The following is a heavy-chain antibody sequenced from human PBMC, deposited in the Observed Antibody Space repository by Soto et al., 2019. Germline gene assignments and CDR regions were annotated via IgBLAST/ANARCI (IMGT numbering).Heavy chain of an antibody. J-gene: IGHJ4*02. D-gene: IGHD2-15*01. CDR3: ARDKGYCSDTSRPDFDY. CDR1: GGTLSSYT. V-gene: IGHV1-69*04. Sequence: SVKVSCKASGGTLSSYTFSWVRQAPGQGLEWMGRVIPNLGVTNYAKKFQGRFTIVVDTSTSTAYMELNSLRYEDTAVYYCARDKGYCSDTSRPDFDYWGQGTLVTVSS. CDR2: VIPNLGVT.